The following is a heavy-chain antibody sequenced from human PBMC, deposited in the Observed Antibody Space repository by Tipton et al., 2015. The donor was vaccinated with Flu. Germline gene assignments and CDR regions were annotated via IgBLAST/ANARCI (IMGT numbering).Heavy chain of an antibody. V-gene: IGHV3-49*04. CDR1: GFTFGDYA. J-gene: IGHJ4*02. Sequence: SLRLSCTASGFTFGDYAMGWVRQAPGKGLEWVGFIRSKAYGGTTEYAASVKGRFTISRDDSKSIAYLQMNSLKTEDTAVYYCTRDSSYSSCWYSYWGQGTLVTVSS. D-gene: IGHD6-19*01. CDR2: IRSKAYGGTT. CDR3: TRDSSYSSCWYSY.